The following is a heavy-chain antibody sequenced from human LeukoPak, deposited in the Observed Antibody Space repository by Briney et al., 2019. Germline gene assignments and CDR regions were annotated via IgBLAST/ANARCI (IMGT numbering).Heavy chain of an antibody. V-gene: IGHV1-69*01. J-gene: IGHJ4*02. D-gene: IGHD1-20*01. Sequence: GSSVKVSCKASGGTFSNYAISWVRQAPGQGLEWMGGIIPIFGTANYAQKFQGRVTITADEFTSTAYMELSSLRSEDTAVYYCAKESRFNWFLDHWGQGTLVTVSS. CDR2: IIPIFGTA. CDR1: GGTFSNYA. CDR3: AKESRFNWFLDH.